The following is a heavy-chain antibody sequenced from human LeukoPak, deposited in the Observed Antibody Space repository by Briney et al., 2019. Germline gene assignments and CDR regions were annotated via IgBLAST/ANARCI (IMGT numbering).Heavy chain of an antibody. CDR3: ARVLASVTMVRGVIIKGNWFDP. V-gene: IGHV1-2*02. Sequence: ASVKVSCKASGHTFTGYYMHWVRQAPGQGLEWMGWINANSGGTNYAQKFQGRVTMTRDTSISTAYMELSRLRSDDTAVYYCARVLASVTMVRGVIIKGNWFDPWGQGTLVTVSS. CDR1: GHTFTGYY. D-gene: IGHD3-10*01. J-gene: IGHJ5*02. CDR2: INANSGGT.